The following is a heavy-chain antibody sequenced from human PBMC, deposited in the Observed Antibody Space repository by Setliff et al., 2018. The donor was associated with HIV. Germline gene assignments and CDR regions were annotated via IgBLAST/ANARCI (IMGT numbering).Heavy chain of an antibody. D-gene: IGHD3-3*01. V-gene: IGHV1-69*10. Sequence: GASVKVSCKASGGTFSSYAISWVRQAPGQGLEWMGGIIPIFGIANYAQKFQGRVTITRDTSASTAYMELSSLRSEDTAVYYCARDTYIGDFWSGYYIQGRFDPWGQGTLVTVSS. CDR3: ARDTYIGDFWSGYYIQGRFDP. CDR1: GGTFSSYA. J-gene: IGHJ5*02. CDR2: IIPIFGIA.